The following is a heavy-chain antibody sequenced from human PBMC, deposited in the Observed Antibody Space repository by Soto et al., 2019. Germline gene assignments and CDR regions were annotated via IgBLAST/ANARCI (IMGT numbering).Heavy chain of an antibody. V-gene: IGHV5-51*01. CDR2: IYPGDSDT. CDR3: DSSGYAKIDAFDI. Sequence: HGESLKISCKGSGYSFTSYWIGWVRQMPGKGLEWMGIIYPGDSDTRNSPSFQGQVTISADKSISTAYLQWSSLKASDTAMYYYDSSGYAKIDAFDIWGQGTMVTVSS. CDR1: GYSFTSYW. D-gene: IGHD3-22*01. J-gene: IGHJ3*02.